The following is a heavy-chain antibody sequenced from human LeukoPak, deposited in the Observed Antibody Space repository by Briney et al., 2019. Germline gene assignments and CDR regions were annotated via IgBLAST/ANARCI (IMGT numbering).Heavy chain of an antibody. D-gene: IGHD3-16*02. J-gene: IGHJ4*02. CDR1: GFTFDDYG. V-gene: IGHV3-20*04. CDR3: KRRSVNLLLGELSFDY. CDR2: INWNGGST. Sequence: PGGSLRLSCAASGFTFDDYGMSWVRQAPGKGLEWVSGINWNGGSTGYADSVKGRFTISRDNAKNSLYLQMNSLRAEDTALYYCKRRSVNLLLGELSFDYWGQGTLVTVSS.